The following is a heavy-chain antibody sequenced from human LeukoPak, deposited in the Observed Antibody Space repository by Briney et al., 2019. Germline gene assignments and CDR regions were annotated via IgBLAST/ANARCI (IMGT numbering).Heavy chain of an antibody. D-gene: IGHD2-2*01. V-gene: IGHV4-31*03. CDR1: GGSISSGAYY. CDR2: IYYSGST. CDR3: ARASSTNYGSGNPLFDH. Sequence: SETLSLTCTVSGGSISSGAYYWSWIRQHPGKGLEWIGYIYYSGSTYYNPSLQSRVTISLGTSKNQFSLKLSSVTAADTAVYYCARASSTNYGSGNPLFDHWGQGTLVTVSS. J-gene: IGHJ4*02.